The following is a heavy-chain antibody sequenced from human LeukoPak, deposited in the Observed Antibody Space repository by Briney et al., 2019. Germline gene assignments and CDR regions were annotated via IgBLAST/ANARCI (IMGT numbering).Heavy chain of an antibody. D-gene: IGHD3-9*01. V-gene: IGHV4-31*03. CDR1: GGSISSGGYY. CDR3: AREIRYGDSDY. CDR2: IYYSGST. J-gene: IGHJ4*02. Sequence: TSETLSLTCTVSGGSISSGGYYWSWIRQHPGKGLEWIGYIYYSGSTYYNPSLKSRVTISVDTSKNQFSLKLSSVTAADTAVYYCAREIRYGDSDYWGQGTLVTVSS.